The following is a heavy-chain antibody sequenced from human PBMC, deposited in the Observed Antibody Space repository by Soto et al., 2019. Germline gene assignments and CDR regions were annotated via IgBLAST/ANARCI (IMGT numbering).Heavy chain of an antibody. CDR1: GFTFSSYS. Sequence: GSLRLSCAASGFTFSSYSMNWVRQAPGKGLEWVSSISSSSSYIYYADSVEGRFTISRDNAKNSLYLQMNSLRAEDTAVYYCASITTTVTDYWGQGTLVTVSS. V-gene: IGHV3-21*01. CDR3: ASITTTVTDY. CDR2: ISSSSSYI. J-gene: IGHJ4*02. D-gene: IGHD4-17*01.